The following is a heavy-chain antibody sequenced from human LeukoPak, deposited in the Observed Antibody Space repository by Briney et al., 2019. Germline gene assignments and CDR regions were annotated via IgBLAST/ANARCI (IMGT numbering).Heavy chain of an antibody. J-gene: IGHJ4*02. CDR2: INTNTGSP. CDR1: GYTFTSYA. D-gene: IGHD6-19*01. Sequence: ASVKVSCKASGYTFTSYAMNWVRQAPGQGLEWMGWINTNTGSPTYAQGFTGRFVFSLDTSVSTAYLQISSLKAEDTAVYYCATLQYSSGWKGDYWGQGTLVTVSS. V-gene: IGHV7-4-1*02. CDR3: ATLQYSSGWKGDY.